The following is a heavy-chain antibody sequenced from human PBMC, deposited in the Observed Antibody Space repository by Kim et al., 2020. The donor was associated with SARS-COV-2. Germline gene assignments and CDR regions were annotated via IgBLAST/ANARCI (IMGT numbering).Heavy chain of an antibody. V-gene: IGHV1-69*01. CDR3: ARVGYYYDSSGYDGIDY. J-gene: IGHJ4*02. D-gene: IGHD3-22*01. Sequence: FQGRVTITADESTSTAYMELSSLRSEDTAVYYCARVGYYYDSSGYDGIDYWGQGTLVTVSS.